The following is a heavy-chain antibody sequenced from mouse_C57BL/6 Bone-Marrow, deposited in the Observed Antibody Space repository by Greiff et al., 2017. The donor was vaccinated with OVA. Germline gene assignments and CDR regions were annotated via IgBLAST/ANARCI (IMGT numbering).Heavy chain of an antibody. V-gene: IGHV1-18*01. CDR1: GYTFTDYN. J-gene: IGHJ3*01. CDR3: ARSGTVKAWFAY. D-gene: IGHD4-1*01. Sequence: EVKLQESGPELVKPGASVKIPCKASGYTFTDYNMDWVKQSHGKSLEWIGDINPNNGGTIYNQKFTGKATLTVDKSSSKAYIELRSLTSEDTAVDYCARSGTVKAWFAYWGQGTLVTVSA. CDR2: INPNNGGT.